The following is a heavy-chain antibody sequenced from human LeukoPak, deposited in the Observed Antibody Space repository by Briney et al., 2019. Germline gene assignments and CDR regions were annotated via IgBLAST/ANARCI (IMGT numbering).Heavy chain of an antibody. CDR2: INPSGGST. D-gene: IGHD5-18*01. CDR3: AREGPGIQRFDY. J-gene: IGHJ4*02. V-gene: IGHV1-46*01. Sequence: ASVKVSWKASGYTFTSYYMHWVRQAPGQGLEWMGIINPSGGSTSYAQKFQGRVTMTRDTSTSTVYMELSSLRSEDTAVYYCAREGPGIQRFDYWGQGTLVTVSS. CDR1: GYTFTSYY.